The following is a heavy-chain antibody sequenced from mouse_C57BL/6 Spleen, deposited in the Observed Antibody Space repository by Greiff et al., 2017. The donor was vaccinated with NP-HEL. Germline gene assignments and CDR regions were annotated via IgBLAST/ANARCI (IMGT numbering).Heavy chain of an antibody. D-gene: IGHD1-1*01. CDR1: GFPFSSYA. V-gene: IGHV5-9-1*02. J-gene: IGHJ1*03. CDR3: TRDSPLDYYGSSRRYFDV. CDR2: ISSGGDYI. Sequence: VMLVESGEGLVKPGGSLTLSCAASGFPFSSYAMSWVRQTPEKRLEWVAYISSGGDYIYYADTVKGRFTISRDNARNTLYLQMSSLKSEDTAMYYCTRDSPLDYYGSSRRYFDVWGKGTTVTVSS.